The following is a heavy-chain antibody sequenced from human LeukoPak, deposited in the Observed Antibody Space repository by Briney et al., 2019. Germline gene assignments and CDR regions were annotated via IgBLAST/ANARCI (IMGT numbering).Heavy chain of an antibody. CDR3: ARMKCSGGSCYLYTDAFDI. D-gene: IGHD2-15*01. J-gene: IGHJ3*02. Sequence: SETLSLTCAVSGGSISSSNWWSWVRQPPGKGLEWIGEIYHSGSTNYNPSLKSRVTISVDKSKNQFSLKLSSVTAADTAVYYCARMKCSGGSCYLYTDAFDIWGQGTMVTVSS. CDR2: IYHSGST. CDR1: GGSISSSNW. V-gene: IGHV4-4*02.